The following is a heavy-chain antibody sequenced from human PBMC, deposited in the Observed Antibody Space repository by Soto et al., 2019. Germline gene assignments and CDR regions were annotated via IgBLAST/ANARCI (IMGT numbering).Heavy chain of an antibody. J-gene: IGHJ5*02. CDR1: GASISCFY. D-gene: IGHD1-1*01. V-gene: IGHV4-4*07. CDR3: VRDGTKTLRDWFDP. Sequence: PSETLSLTCTVSGASISCFYWSLIRKSAGKGLEWIGRIYATGTTDYNPSLKSRVMMSVDTSKKQFSLKLRSVTAADTAVYYCVRDGTKTLRDWFDPWGQGISVTLSS. CDR2: IYATGTT.